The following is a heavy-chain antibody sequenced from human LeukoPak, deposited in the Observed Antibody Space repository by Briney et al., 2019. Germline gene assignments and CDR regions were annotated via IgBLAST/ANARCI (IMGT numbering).Heavy chain of an antibody. CDR2: INTDESDT. CDR1: GFTFSTYW. V-gene: IGHV3-74*03. CDR3: AFGSGREGYLDV. J-gene: IGHJ6*03. D-gene: IGHD3-10*01. Sequence: PGGSLRLSCAAAGFTFSTYWMHWVRQAAGKWLVWVSRINTDESDTTYADSVKGRFTISRDNAKNTLYLQMNSLRAEDTAVYYCAFGSGREGYLDVWGKGTTVTVSS.